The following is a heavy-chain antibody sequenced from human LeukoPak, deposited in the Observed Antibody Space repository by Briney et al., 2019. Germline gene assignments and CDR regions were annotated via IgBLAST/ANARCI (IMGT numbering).Heavy chain of an antibody. V-gene: IGHV4-34*01. CDR1: GGSFSGYY. D-gene: IGHD6-6*01. J-gene: IGHJ4*02. CDR2: INHSGST. CDR3: ARGPEYSSSYRFDY. Sequence: SETLSLTCAVYGGSFSGYYWSWIRQPPGKGLEWIGEINHSGSTNHNPSLKSRVTISVDTSKNQFSLKLSSVTAADTAVYYCARGPEYSSSYRFDYWGQGTLVTVSS.